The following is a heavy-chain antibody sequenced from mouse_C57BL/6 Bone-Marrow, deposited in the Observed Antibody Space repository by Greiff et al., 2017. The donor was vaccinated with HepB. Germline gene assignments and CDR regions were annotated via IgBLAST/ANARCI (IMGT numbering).Heavy chain of an antibody. D-gene: IGHD2-1*01. V-gene: IGHV1-64*01. J-gene: IGHJ3*01. CDR2: IHPNSGST. CDR3: ARDYGNYVAY. CDR1: GYTFTSYW. Sequence: VKLQQPGAELVKPGASVKLSCKASGYTFTSYWMHWVKQRPGQGLEWIGMIHPNSGSTNYNEKFKSKATLTVDKSSSTAYMQLSSLTSEDSAVYYCARDYGNYVAYWGQGTLVTVSA.